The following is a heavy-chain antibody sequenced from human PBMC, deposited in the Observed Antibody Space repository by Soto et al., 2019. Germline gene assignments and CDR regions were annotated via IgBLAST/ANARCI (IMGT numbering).Heavy chain of an antibody. CDR2: IYHSGST. V-gene: IGHV4-30-2*01. J-gene: IGHJ4*02. D-gene: IGHD4-17*01. CDR1: GGSISSGGYS. CDR3: ARRYGDQFDY. Sequence: PSETLSLTCAVSGGSISSGGYSWSWIRQPPGKGLEWIGYIYHSGSTYYNPSLKSRVTISVDRSKNQFSLKLSSVTAADTAVYYCARRYGDQFDYWGQGTLVTVSS.